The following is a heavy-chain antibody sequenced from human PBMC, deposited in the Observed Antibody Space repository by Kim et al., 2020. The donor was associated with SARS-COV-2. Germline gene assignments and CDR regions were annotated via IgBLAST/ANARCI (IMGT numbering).Heavy chain of an antibody. V-gene: IGHV7-4-1*02. D-gene: IGHD2-15*01. CDR2: INTNTGNP. Sequence: ASVKVSCKASGYTFTSYAMNWVRQAPGQGLEWMGWINTNTGNPTYAQGFTGRFVFSLDTSVSTAYLQISSLKAEDTAVYYCARSEYCSGGSCYSGLYGMDVWGQGTTVTVSS. J-gene: IGHJ6*02. CDR1: GYTFTSYA. CDR3: ARSEYCSGGSCYSGLYGMDV.